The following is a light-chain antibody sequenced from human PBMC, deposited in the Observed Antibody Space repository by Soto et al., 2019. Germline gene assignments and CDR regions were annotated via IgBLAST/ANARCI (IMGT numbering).Light chain of an antibody. CDR2: EAS. CDR1: QGISSW. Sequence: DIHLTQSPSSLSAFEGDRLAITCRASQGISSWLAWYQQKPGKAPKLLIYEASSLQSGVPSRFSGSGSGTEFTLTISSLQPDDFATYYCQHYNVYPWTFGQGTKVDIK. CDR3: QHYNVYPWT. V-gene: IGKV1D-16*01. J-gene: IGKJ1*01.